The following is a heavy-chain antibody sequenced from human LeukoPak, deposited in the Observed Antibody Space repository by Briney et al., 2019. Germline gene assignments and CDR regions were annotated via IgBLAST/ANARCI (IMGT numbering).Heavy chain of an antibody. J-gene: IGHJ5*02. D-gene: IGHD3-10*01. CDR1: GGSFSGYY. CDR3: ARGVLGYYGSGSYYNIYWFDP. V-gene: IGHV4-34*01. Sequence: PSETLSLTCAVYGGSFSGYYWSWIRQPPGKGLEWIGEINHSGSTNYNPSLKSRVTISVDTAKNQFSLKRSSVTAADTAVYYCARGVLGYYGSGSYYNIYWFDPWGQGTLVTVSS. CDR2: INHSGST.